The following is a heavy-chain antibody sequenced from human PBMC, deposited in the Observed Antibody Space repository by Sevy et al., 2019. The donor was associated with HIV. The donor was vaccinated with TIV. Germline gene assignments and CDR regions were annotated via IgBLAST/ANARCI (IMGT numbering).Heavy chain of an antibody. V-gene: IGHV3-15*01. D-gene: IGHD2-21*01. J-gene: IGHJ4*02. CDR1: GFTFSNAW. CDR3: TTPHESDAVVIIVY. Sequence: GGSLRLSCAASGFTFSNAWMSWVRQAPGKGLEWVGRIKSKTDGGKTDYAASVQGRCTISRNDSKNTLYLQMNSRETDDAAVYYCTTPHESDAVVIIVYWGQGTLVSVSS. CDR2: IKSKTDGGKT.